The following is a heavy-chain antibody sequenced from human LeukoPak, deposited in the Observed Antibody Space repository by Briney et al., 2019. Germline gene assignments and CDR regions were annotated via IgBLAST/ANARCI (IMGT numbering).Heavy chain of an antibody. J-gene: IGHJ5*02. CDR1: GYSFTSYW. D-gene: IGHD3-22*01. CDR2: IYPGDSDT. Sequence: GESLKISCKGSGYSFTSYWIGWVRQMPGKGLEWMGIIYPGDSDTRYSPSFQGQVTISADKSISTAYLQWSSLKASDTAMYYCARPYYYDSSGYHALWFDPWGQGTLVTVSS. CDR3: ARPYYYDSSGYHALWFDP. V-gene: IGHV5-51*01.